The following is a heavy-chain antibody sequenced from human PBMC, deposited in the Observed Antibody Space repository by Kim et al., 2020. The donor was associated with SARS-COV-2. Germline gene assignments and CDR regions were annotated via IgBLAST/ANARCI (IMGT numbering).Heavy chain of an antibody. J-gene: IGHJ4*02. Sequence: SETLSLTCTVSGGSISSYYWSWIRQPPGKGLEWIGYIYYSGSTNYNPSLKSRVTISVDTSKNQFSLKLSSVTAADTAVYYCARGFGDPYFDYWGQGTLVTVSS. CDR2: IYYSGST. D-gene: IGHD3-3*01. CDR1: GGSISSYY. V-gene: IGHV4-59*01. CDR3: ARGFGDPYFDY.